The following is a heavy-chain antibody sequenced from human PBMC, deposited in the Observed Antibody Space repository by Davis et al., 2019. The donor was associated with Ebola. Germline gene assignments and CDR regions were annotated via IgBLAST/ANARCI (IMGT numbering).Heavy chain of an antibody. V-gene: IGHV4-59*01. Sequence: PSETLSLTCTVSADSINYYYWNWIRQSPGKGLEWIGHISDRGTPNYNHSLKSRVSMSIDTSKKHFALDLRSVTATDTAIYYCARERRFSSWFDSWGQGTLVTVSS. CDR1: ADSINYYY. CDR2: ISDRGTP. J-gene: IGHJ5*01. CDR3: ARERRFSSWFDS. D-gene: IGHD6-13*01.